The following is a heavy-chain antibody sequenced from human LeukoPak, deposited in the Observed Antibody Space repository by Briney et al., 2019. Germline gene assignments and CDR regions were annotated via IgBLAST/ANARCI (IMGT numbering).Heavy chain of an antibody. CDR3: ARSDYYGSGSHTVFDAFDI. V-gene: IGHV4-59*02. CDR2: IDDSGNT. Sequence: SETLSLTCTVSGGSVNNHFWSWIRRPPGKGLEWIGYIDDSGNTDYNPSLKSQVSISIAKSKNQFFLKLSSVTAADTAMYYCARSDYYGSGSHTVFDAFDIWGQGTRVTVSS. J-gene: IGHJ3*02. CDR1: GGSVNNHF. D-gene: IGHD3-10*01.